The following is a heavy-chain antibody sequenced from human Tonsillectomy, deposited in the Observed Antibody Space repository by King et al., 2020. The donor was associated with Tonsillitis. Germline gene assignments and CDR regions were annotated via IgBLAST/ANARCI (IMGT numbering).Heavy chain of an antibody. CDR2: ISYDGSNK. D-gene: IGHD6-13*01. CDR3: AKARVGSSWPYYYYGMDV. CDR1: GFTFSSYG. J-gene: IGHJ6*02. V-gene: IGHV3-30*18. Sequence: VQLVESGGGVVQPGRSLRLSCAASGFTFSSYGMHWVRQAPGKGLEWVAVISYDGSNKYYADSVKGRFTISRDNSKNTLYLQMNSLRAEDTAVYYCAKARVGSSWPYYYYGMDVWGQGTTVTVSS.